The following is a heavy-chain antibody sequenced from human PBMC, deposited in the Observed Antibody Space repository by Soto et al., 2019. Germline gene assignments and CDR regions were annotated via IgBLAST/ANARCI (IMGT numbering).Heavy chain of an antibody. CDR1: GGTFSSYA. D-gene: IGHD5-18*01. CDR2: IIPIFGTA. Sequence: SVKVSCKASGGTFSSYAISWVRQAPGQGLEWMGGIIPIFGTANYAQKFQGRVTITADESTSTAYMELSSLRSEDTAVYYCARHYWELSADTAMATYYYYGMDVWGQGTTVTVSS. J-gene: IGHJ6*02. V-gene: IGHV1-69*13. CDR3: ARHYWELSADTAMATYYYYGMDV.